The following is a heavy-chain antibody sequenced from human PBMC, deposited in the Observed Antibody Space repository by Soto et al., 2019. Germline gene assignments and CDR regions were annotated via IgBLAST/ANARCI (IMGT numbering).Heavy chain of an antibody. Sequence: QLQLQESGSRLVKPSQTLSLTCAVSGGSISSGGYSWSWIRQPPGKGLDWIGYIYHSGSTYYNPSLKSRVTISVDRSKNQFSLKLSSVTAADTAVYYCVRVPDYWGQGTLVTVSS. CDR1: GGSISSGGYS. CDR2: IYHSGST. J-gene: IGHJ4*02. CDR3: VRVPDY. V-gene: IGHV4-30-2*01.